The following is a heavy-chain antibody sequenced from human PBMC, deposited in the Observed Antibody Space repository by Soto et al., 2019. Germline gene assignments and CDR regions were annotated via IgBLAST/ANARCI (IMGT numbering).Heavy chain of an antibody. V-gene: IGHV4-39*01. CDR1: GGSISSSSYY. Sequence: QLQLQESGPGLVKPSETLSLTCTVSGGSISSSSYYWGWIRQPPGKGLEWIGSIYYSGSTYYNPSLKSRVTISVDTSKNQFSLKLSSVTAADTAVYYCARTQGRLRFLEWSPNWFDPWGQGTLVTVSS. J-gene: IGHJ5*02. CDR2: IYYSGST. CDR3: ARTQGRLRFLEWSPNWFDP. D-gene: IGHD3-3*01.